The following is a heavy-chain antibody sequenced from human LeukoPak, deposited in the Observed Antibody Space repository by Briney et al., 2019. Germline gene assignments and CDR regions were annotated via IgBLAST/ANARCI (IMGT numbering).Heavy chain of an antibody. CDR3: ARDRHYGDYPPENWFDP. Sequence: TGGSLRLSCAASRFTFSSYAMHWVRQAPGKGLEYVSAISSNGGSTYYANSVKGRFTISRDNSKNTLYLQMGSLRAEDMAVYYCARDRHYGDYPPENWFDPWGQGTLVTVSS. CDR2: ISSNGGST. D-gene: IGHD4-17*01. CDR1: RFTFSSYA. V-gene: IGHV3-64*01. J-gene: IGHJ5*02.